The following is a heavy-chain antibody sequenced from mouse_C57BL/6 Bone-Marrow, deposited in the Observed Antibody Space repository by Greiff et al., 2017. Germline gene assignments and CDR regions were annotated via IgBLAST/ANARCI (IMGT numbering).Heavy chain of an antibody. CDR2: INPYNGGT. CDR1: GYTFTYYY. J-gene: IGHJ2*01. D-gene: IGHD2-5*01. CDR3: AREGLYSNYGHFDY. V-gene: IGHV1-19*01. Sequence: EVQLQQSGPVLVKPGASVKMSCKASGYTFTYYYMNWVKQSHGKSLEWIGVINPYNGGTSYNQKFKGKATLTVDKSSSTAYMELNSLTSEDSAVYYCAREGLYSNYGHFDYWGQGTTLTVSS.